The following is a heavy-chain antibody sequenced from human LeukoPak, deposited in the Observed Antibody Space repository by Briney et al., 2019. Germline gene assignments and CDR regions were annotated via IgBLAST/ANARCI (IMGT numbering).Heavy chain of an antibody. D-gene: IGHD3-10*01. CDR2: IKQDVSEK. CDR3: ARLRITMESYAFDI. CDR1: GFTFSSYW. Sequence: GGSLRLSCAASGFTFSSYWMSWVRQAPGKGLEWVANIKQDVSEKHYVGSVKGRFTISRDNAENSLYLQMNSLRAEDTAVYYCARLRITMESYAFDIWGLGTAVTVSS. V-gene: IGHV3-7*01. J-gene: IGHJ3*02.